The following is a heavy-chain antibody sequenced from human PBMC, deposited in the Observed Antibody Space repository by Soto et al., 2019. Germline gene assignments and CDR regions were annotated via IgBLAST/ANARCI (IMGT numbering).Heavy chain of an antibody. CDR1: GGSISSGGYY. D-gene: IGHD6-13*01. CDR3: ARVFSDSSSFFDP. J-gene: IGHJ5*02. V-gene: IGHV4-31*03. CDR2: IYYSGST. Sequence: QVQLQESGPGLVKPSQTLSLTCTVSGGSISSGGYYWSWIRQHPGKGLEWIGYIYYSGSTYYNPSLKSRVTIPVDTPKNQFALKLSSVTAADTAVYYCARVFSDSSSFFDPWGQGTLVTVSS.